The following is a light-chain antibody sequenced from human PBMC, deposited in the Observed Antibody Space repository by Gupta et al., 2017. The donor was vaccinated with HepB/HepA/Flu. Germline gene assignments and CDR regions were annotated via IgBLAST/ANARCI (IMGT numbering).Light chain of an antibody. J-gene: IGLJ1*01. CDR1: SSDVGGYKY. Sequence: QSALPQPASVSGSPGQSLTISCTGTSSDVGGYKYVSWYQQHPGKAPKLMIYDVSYRPSGVSNRFSGSKSGNTASLTISGLQAEDEADYYCSSYTSSSTLVFGTGTKVTVL. CDR3: SSYTSSSTLV. V-gene: IGLV2-14*03. CDR2: DVS.